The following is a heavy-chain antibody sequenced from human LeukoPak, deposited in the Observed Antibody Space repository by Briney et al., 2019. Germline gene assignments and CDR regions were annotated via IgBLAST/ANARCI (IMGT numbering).Heavy chain of an antibody. CDR2: IYTSGST. D-gene: IGHD3-22*01. J-gene: IGHJ3*02. CDR3: ARALYYYDSSGYYNAFDI. Sequence: PSQTLSLTCTVSGGSISSGSYYWSWIRQPAGKGLESIGRIYTSGSTNYHPSLKSRVTISVDTSKNQFSLKLSSVTAADTAVYYCARALYYYDSSGYYNAFDIWGQGTMVTVSS. V-gene: IGHV4-61*02. CDR1: GGSISSGSYY.